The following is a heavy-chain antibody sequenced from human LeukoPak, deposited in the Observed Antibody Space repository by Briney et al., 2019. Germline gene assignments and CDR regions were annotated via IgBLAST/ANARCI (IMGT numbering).Heavy chain of an antibody. CDR1: GFTFSSYS. Sequence: GGSLRLSCAASGFTFSSYSMNWVRQAPGKGLEWVSSISSSSSSYIYYADSVKGRFTISRDNAKNSLYLQMNSLRAEDTAVYYCASGNYDFWSGYYTGMSWFDPWGQGTLVTVSS. CDR3: ASGNYDFWSGYYTGMSWFDP. D-gene: IGHD3-3*01. J-gene: IGHJ5*02. V-gene: IGHV3-21*01. CDR2: ISSSSSSYI.